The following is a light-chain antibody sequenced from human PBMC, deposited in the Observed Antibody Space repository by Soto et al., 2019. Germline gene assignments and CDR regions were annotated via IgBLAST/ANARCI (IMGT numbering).Light chain of an antibody. J-gene: IGLJ1*01. Sequence: QSALTQPPSASGTPGQRVSISCSGYSSSIGTNFVYWYQQLPGTAPRVLIHSNNQRPSGVPDRFSGSKSGTSASLAISGLRSEDEADYYCAAWDDNLSTYVFGGGTKVTVL. V-gene: IGLV1-47*02. CDR2: SNN. CDR3: AAWDDNLSTYV. CDR1: SSSIGTNF.